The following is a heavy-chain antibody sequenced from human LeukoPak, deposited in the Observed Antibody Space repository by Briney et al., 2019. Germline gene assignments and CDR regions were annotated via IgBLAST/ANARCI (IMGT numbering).Heavy chain of an antibody. Sequence: KPSETLSLTCTVSGGSISSSSYYWGWIRQHPGKGLEWIGYIYSSGITYYNPSLNSRVTISVDRSQNQFSLRLTSVTAADTAVYYCARDSNLVGDHYWYFDLWGRGTLVTVSS. V-gene: IGHV4-31*03. CDR2: IYSSGIT. CDR3: ARDSNLVGDHYWYFDL. J-gene: IGHJ2*01. D-gene: IGHD4-17*01. CDR1: GGSISSSSYY.